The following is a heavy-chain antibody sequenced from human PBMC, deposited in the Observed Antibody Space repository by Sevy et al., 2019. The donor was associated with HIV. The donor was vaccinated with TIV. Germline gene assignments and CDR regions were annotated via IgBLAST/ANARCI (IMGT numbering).Heavy chain of an antibody. CDR1: GFTFSTYA. Sequence: GGSLRLSCAASGFTFSTYAMHWVRQAPGKGLEWVALISYDGSNKYYADSVKGRFTISRDNSKNTLYLQMNSLIAEDTAVKYCAREKGIVAAGTGYYYGMDVWGQGTTVTVSS. J-gene: IGHJ6*02. V-gene: IGHV3-30-3*01. CDR3: AREKGIVAAGTGYYYGMDV. CDR2: ISYDGSNK. D-gene: IGHD6-13*01.